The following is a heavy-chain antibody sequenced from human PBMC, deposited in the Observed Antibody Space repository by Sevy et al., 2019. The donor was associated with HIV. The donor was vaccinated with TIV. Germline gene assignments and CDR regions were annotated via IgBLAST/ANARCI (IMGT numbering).Heavy chain of an antibody. V-gene: IGHV4-4*07. CDR1: GGSISSYY. D-gene: IGHD3-22*01. Sequence: SETLSLTCTVSGGSISSYYWSWIRQPAGKGLEWIGRIHTSGSTNYNPSLKSRVTMSVDTSKNQFSLKLSSVTAADTAVYYCASDVDYYDSSGYSYGMDVWGQGTTVTVSS. CDR2: IHTSGST. J-gene: IGHJ6*02. CDR3: ASDVDYYDSSGYSYGMDV.